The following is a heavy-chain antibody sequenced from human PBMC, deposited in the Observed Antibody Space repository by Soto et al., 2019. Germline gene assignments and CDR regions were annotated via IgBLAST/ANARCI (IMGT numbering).Heavy chain of an antibody. V-gene: IGHV3-23*01. CDR1: GFTFTSYA. CDR2: ISGTGGST. Sequence: PGGSLRLSCAASGFTFTSYAMSWVRQAPGKGLEWVSTISGTGGSTYYPDSVKGRFTISRDNSKNTVYLQMNSLRAEDAAVYYCAKEMTSGYYLFDYWGRGTLVTV. J-gene: IGHJ4*02. CDR3: AKEMTSGYYLFDY. D-gene: IGHD3-22*01.